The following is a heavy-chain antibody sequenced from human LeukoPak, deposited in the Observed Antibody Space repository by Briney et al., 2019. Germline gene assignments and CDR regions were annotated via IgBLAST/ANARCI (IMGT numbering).Heavy chain of an antibody. CDR1: GGSIRSYY. CDR2: IYYSGST. V-gene: IGHV4-59*12. Sequence: PSETLSLTCTVSGGSIRSYYWSWIRQPPGKGLEWIGYIYYSGSTNYNPSLKSRVTISVDTSKNQFSLKLSSVTAADTAVYYCARDLGGSKGAAFDIWGQGTMVTVSS. D-gene: IGHD3-16*01. CDR3: ARDLGGSKGAAFDI. J-gene: IGHJ3*02.